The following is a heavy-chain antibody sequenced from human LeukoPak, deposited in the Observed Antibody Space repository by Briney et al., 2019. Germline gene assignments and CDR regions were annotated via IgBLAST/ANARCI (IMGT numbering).Heavy chain of an antibody. V-gene: IGHV1-69*05. J-gene: IGHJ6*03. D-gene: IGHD2-2*01. Sequence: SVKVSCKASGYTFTDYYMHWVRQAPGQGLEWMGGIIPIFGTANYAQKFQGRVTITTDESTSTAYMELSSLRSEDTAVYYCATEDPGGNRSSTSCYLTSPYYYYYYMDVWGKGTTVTVSS. CDR1: GYTFTDYY. CDR2: IIPIFGTA. CDR3: ATEDPGGNRSSTSCYLTSPYYYYYYMDV.